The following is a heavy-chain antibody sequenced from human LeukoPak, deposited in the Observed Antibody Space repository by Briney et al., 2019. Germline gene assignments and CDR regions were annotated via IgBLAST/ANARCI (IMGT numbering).Heavy chain of an antibody. CDR2: INPNSGGT. CDR3: AREGCSSTSCLGIWFDP. J-gene: IGHJ5*02. CDR1: GGTFSSYA. D-gene: IGHD2-2*01. V-gene: IGHV1-2*02. Sequence: ASVKVSCKASGGTFSSYAISWVRQAPGQGLEWMGWINPNSGGTNYAQKFQGRVTMTRDTSISTAYMELSRLRSDDTAVYYCAREGCSSTSCLGIWFDPWGQGTLVTVSS.